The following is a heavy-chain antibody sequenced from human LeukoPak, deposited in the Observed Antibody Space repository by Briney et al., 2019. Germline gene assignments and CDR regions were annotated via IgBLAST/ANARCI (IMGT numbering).Heavy chain of an antibody. CDR1: GFTFSSYS. CDR2: ISSSSSYI. D-gene: IGHD6-13*01. J-gene: IGHJ4*02. Sequence: PGGSLRLSCAASGFTFSSYSMNWVRQAPGKGLEWVSSISSSSSYIYYADSVKGRFTISRDNAKNSLYLQMNSLRAEDTAVYYCARDYSSRIAAAVGLDYWGQGTLVTVSS. V-gene: IGHV3-21*01. CDR3: ARDYSSRIAAAVGLDY.